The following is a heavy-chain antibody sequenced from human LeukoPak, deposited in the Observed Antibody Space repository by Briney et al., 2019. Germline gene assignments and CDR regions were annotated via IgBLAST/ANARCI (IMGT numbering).Heavy chain of an antibody. CDR3: ARDRPYYYGSGSYYKDC. J-gene: IGHJ4*02. CDR2: ISAYNGNT. D-gene: IGHD3-10*01. CDR1: GYTFTSYG. V-gene: IGHV1-18*01. Sequence: GASVKVSCKASGYTFTSYGISWVRQAPGQGLEWMGWISAYNGNTNYAQKLQGRVTMTTDTSTSTAYMELRSLRSDDTAVYYCARDRPYYYGSGSYYKDCWGQGTLVTVSS.